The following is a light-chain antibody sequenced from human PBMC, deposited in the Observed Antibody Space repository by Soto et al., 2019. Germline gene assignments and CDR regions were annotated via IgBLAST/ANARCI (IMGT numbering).Light chain of an antibody. V-gene: IGLV4-69*01. Sequence: QPVLTQSPSASASLGASVKLTCTLSSGHSSYAIAWHQQQPEKGPRYLMKVNNNGSHSKGDGISDRFSGSSSGTERYLTNSSLQSEDEADYYCQTWGTGPAVFGGGTQLTVL. CDR1: SGHSSYA. CDR2: VNNNGSH. CDR3: QTWGTGPAV. J-gene: IGLJ7*01.